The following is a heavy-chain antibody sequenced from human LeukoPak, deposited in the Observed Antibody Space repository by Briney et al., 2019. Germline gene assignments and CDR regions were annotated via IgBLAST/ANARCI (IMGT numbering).Heavy chain of an antibody. CDR3: ARDEGPYGDYAAEYFQH. CDR2: ISAYNGNT. Sequence: GASVKVSCKASGGTFSSYAISWVRQAPGQGLEWMGWISAYNGNTNYAQKLQGRVTMTTDTSTSTAYMELRSLRSDDTAVYYCARDEGPYGDYAAEYFQHWGQGTLVTVSS. D-gene: IGHD4-17*01. CDR1: GGTFSSYA. V-gene: IGHV1-18*01. J-gene: IGHJ1*01.